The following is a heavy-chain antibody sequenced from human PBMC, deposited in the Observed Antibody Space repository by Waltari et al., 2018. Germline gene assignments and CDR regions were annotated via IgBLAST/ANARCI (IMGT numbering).Heavy chain of an antibody. CDR3: ATDFSGE. J-gene: IGHJ4*02. CDR1: GFNFSRYW. CDR2: IKQDGSGK. V-gene: IGHV3-7*01. Sequence: EVQLVESGGGLVQPGGSLRLSCAASGFNFSRYWMGWVRQAPGKGLEWVANIKQDGSGKYYVDSVKGRFTISRDNAKNSLYLQMNSLRAEDTAVYYCATDFSGEWGQGTLVTVSS. D-gene: IGHD3-10*01.